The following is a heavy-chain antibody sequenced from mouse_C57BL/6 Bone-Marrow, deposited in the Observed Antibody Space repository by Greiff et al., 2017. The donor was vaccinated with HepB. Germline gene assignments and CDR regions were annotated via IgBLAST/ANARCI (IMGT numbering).Heavy chain of an antibody. CDR3: TRYDYDDPFYAMDY. J-gene: IGHJ4*01. CDR1: GFTFSSYA. CDR2: ISSGGDYI. D-gene: IGHD2-4*01. V-gene: IGHV5-9-1*02. Sequence: EVKLLESGEGLVKPGGSLKLSCAASGFTFSSYAMSWVRQTPEKRLEWVAYISSGGDYIYYADTVKGRFTISRDNARNTLYLQMSSLKSEDTAMYYCTRYDYDDPFYAMDYWGQGTSVTVSS.